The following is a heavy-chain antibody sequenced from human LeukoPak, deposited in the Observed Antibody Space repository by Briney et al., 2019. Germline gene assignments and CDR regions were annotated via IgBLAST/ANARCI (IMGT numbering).Heavy chain of an antibody. CDR2: IYSGGST. CDR3: ARSSPYNWFDP. V-gene: IGHV3-53*01. J-gene: IGHJ5*02. CDR1: GFTFSNAW. Sequence: PGGSLRLSCAASGFTFSNAWMSWVRQAPGKGLEWVSVIYSGGSTYYADSVKGRFTISRDNSKNTLYLQMNSRRAEDTAVYYCARSSPYNWFDPWGQGTLVTVSS.